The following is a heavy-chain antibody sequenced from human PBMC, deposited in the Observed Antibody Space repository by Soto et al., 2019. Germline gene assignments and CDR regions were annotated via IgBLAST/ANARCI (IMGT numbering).Heavy chain of an antibody. CDR1: GFTVTINY. V-gene: IGHV3-53*01. D-gene: IGHD5-12*01. CDR2: IYTGGTT. Sequence: EVQVVESGGGLIQPGGSLRLSCAVSGFTVTINYMSWVRQAPGKGLEWVSVIYTGGTTFYADSVKGRFTISRDTSRNTLYLQMNSLRGEDTAVYYCHGYGHCGQGTLVTVSS. CDR3: HGYGH. J-gene: IGHJ4*02.